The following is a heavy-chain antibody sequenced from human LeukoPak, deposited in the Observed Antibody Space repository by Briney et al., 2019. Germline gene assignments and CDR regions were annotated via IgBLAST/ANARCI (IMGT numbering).Heavy chain of an antibody. V-gene: IGHV3-53*05. J-gene: IGHJ6*02. CDR3: AKDDGDIVVVVAATLEDSYYYGMDV. CDR1: GFTVSSNY. Sequence: PGGSLRLSCAASGFTVSSNYMSWVRQAPGKGLEWVSVIYSGGSTYYADSVKGRFTISRDNSKNTLYLQMNSLRAEDTAVYYCAKDDGDIVVVVAATLEDSYYYGMDVWGQGTTVTVSS. CDR2: IYSGGST. D-gene: IGHD2-15*01.